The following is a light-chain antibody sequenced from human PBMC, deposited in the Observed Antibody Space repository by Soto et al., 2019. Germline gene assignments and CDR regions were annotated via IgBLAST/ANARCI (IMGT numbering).Light chain of an antibody. CDR3: HQYDKAPQT. CDR1: QYMTRTY. V-gene: IGKV3-20*01. CDR2: AAS. Sequence: EIVLTQSPGTLSFSPGERATLSCRASQYMTRTYIAWYQQKPGQAPRLLIYAASNRATGIPDKFSGSGSGTDYSLTITRLEPEDSAVYYCHQYDKAPQTFGQGTKVEIK. J-gene: IGKJ2*01.